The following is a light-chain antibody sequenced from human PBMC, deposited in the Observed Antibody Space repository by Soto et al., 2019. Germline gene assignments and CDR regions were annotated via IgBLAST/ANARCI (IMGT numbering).Light chain of an antibody. J-gene: IGKJ4*01. CDR3: QQYNSYLLT. CDR2: DAS. Sequence: DIQMTQSPSTLSASVGDRVTITCRASQSISSWLAWYQQKPGKAPKLLIYDASSLERGVPSRFSGSGSGTEFTLTISSLQPDDFATYYCQQYNSYLLTFGGGTKVDIK. CDR1: QSISSW. V-gene: IGKV1-5*01.